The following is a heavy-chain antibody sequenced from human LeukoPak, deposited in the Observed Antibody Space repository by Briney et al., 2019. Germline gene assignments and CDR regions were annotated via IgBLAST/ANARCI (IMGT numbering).Heavy chain of an antibody. J-gene: IGHJ4*02. CDR2: INWNGDST. V-gene: IGHV3-20*04. CDR3: ARSRSRSGSPYFDY. Sequence: PGGSLRLSCAASGFTFDNYGMTWVRQAPGKGLEWVSGINWNGDSTGYADSVKGRFTISRDNAKNSLYLQMNSLRAEDTAVYYCARSRSRSGSPYFDYWGQGTLVTVSS. D-gene: IGHD3-10*01. CDR1: GFTFDNYG.